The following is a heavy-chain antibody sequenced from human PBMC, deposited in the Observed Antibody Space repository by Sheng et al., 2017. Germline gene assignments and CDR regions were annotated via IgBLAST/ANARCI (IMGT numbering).Heavy chain of an antibody. V-gene: IGHV4-38-2*02. D-gene: IGHD3-3*01. CDR1: GYSISSGYY. J-gene: IGHJ6*02. Sequence: QVQLQESGPGLVKPSETLSLTCAVSGYSISSGYYWGWIRQPPGKGLEWIGSIYHSGSTYYNPSLKSRVTISVDTSKNQFSLKLSSVTAADTAVYYCARDTTITIFGVVIMGGMDVWGQGTTVTVSS. CDR3: ARDTTITIFGVVIMGGMDV. CDR2: IYHSGST.